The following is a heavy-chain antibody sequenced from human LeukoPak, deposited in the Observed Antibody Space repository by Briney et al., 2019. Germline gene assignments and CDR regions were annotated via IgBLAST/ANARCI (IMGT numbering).Heavy chain of an antibody. D-gene: IGHD3-9*01. CDR3: ATGHILTGYGS. V-gene: IGHV3-21*01. CDR2: ISSSSSHI. J-gene: IGHJ5*02. CDR1: GFTFSSYS. Sequence: GGPLRLSCAASGFTFSSYSMNWVRQAPGKGLEWVSSISSSSSHIYYADSVKGRFTISRDNAKNSLYLQMNSLRAEDTAVYYCATGHILTGYGSWGQGTLVTVSS.